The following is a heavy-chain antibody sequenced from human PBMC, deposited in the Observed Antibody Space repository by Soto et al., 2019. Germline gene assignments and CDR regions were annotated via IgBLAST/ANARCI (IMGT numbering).Heavy chain of an antibody. CDR1: GGSFSGYY. CDR2: INHSGST. D-gene: IGHD2-2*03. Sequence: SETLSLTCAVYGGSFSGYYWSWIRQPPGKGLEWIGEINHSGSTNYNPSLKRRVTISVDTSKNQFSLKLSSVTAADTAVYYCVDGYFDYWGQGTLVTVSS. J-gene: IGHJ4*02. CDR3: VDGYFDY. V-gene: IGHV4-34*01.